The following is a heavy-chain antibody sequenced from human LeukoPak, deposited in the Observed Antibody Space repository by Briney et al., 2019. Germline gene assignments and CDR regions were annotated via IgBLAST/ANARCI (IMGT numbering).Heavy chain of an antibody. Sequence: GGSLRLSCAASGFTFSNYGMSWVRQAPGKGLDWVSVISGSGGTTYYADSVKGRFTISRDNSKNTLYLQMNSPRAEDTSVYYCATATTVMHRYFDLWGRGTRVTVSS. D-gene: IGHD4-17*01. CDR3: ATATTVMHRYFDL. V-gene: IGHV3-23*01. J-gene: IGHJ2*01. CDR1: GFTFSNYG. CDR2: ISGSGGTT.